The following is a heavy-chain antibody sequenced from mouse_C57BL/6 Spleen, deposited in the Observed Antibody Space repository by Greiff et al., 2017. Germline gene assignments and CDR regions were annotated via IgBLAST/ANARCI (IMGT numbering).Heavy chain of an antibody. CDR2: IDPETGGT. CDR1: GYTFTDYE. V-gene: IGHV1-15*01. J-gene: IGHJ1*03. CDR3: TREPHYDGSQYWYFEV. D-gene: IGHD1-1*01. Sequence: QVQLQQSGAELVRPGASVTLSCKASGYTFTDYEMHWVKQTPVHGLEWIGAIDPETGGTAYNQKFKGKAILTADKSSSTAYMELRSLTSEDSAVYYCTREPHYDGSQYWYFEVWGTGTTVTVAS.